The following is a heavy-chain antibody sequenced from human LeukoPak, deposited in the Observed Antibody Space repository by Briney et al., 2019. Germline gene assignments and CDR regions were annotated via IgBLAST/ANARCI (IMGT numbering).Heavy chain of an antibody. CDR3: AKEITTPKDY. D-gene: IGHD1-14*01. CDR1: GFTFSSHA. V-gene: IGHV3-23*01. Sequence: GGSLRLPCAASGFTFSSHAMSWVRQAPGKGLQWVSTISGSGGSTHYADSVKGRFTISRDNSKNTLYLQINSLRAEDTAIYYCAKEITTPKDYWGQGTLVTVSS. J-gene: IGHJ4*02. CDR2: ISGSGGST.